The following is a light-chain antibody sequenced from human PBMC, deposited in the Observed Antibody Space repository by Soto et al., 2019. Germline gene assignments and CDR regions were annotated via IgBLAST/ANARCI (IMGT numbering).Light chain of an antibody. CDR1: QHIGRY. Sequence: DIQMTQSPSSVSASVGDRVTITCRASQHIGRYLAWYQQKPGKAPNVLIDAAFSLHIGVPSRFSGCGSGSDFTLPLARLQPEDFAPSYCQETHSFPLTFGGGTKVEIK. CDR2: AAF. CDR3: QETHSFPLT. V-gene: IGKV1D-12*01. J-gene: IGKJ4*01.